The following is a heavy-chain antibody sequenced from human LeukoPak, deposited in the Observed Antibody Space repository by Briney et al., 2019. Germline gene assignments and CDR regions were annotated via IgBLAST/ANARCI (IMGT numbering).Heavy chain of an antibody. CDR2: IHSADSNT. CDR3: AGARHGDYRWDY. J-gene: IGHJ4*02. V-gene: IGHV5-51*01. CDR1: GYSFTNYW. Sequence: GESLKISCKDSGYSFTNYWIGWVRQMPGKGLEWMGIIHSADSNTKYSPSFRGQVTISADKSISTAYLQWSGLKASDTAMYYCAGARHGDYRWDYWGQGTPVTVSS. D-gene: IGHD4-17*01.